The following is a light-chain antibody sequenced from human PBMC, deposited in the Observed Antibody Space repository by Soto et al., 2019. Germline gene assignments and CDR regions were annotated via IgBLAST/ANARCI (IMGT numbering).Light chain of an antibody. V-gene: IGLV2-14*01. CDR2: DVN. CDR3: SSHRSSSTLYV. Sequence: QSVLTQPASVSGSPGQSITISCTGTSSDVGGYNYVSWYQQHPGKAPKLMIYDVNNRPSGVSNRFSGSKSGNTASLTISGLQAEDEADYYCSSHRSSSTLYVFGTGTKVTVL. CDR1: SSDVGGYNY. J-gene: IGLJ1*01.